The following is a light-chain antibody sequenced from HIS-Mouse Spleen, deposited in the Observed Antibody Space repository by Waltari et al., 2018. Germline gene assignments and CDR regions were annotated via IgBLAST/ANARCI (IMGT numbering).Light chain of an antibody. CDR2: RNK. CDR1: SSNLGSNY. CDR3: AAWDDSLSGPV. V-gene: IGLV1-47*01. Sequence: QSVLTQPPSASGTPGQRVTISCSGSSSNLGSNYLSWYQQLPGTAPKLLIYRNKQRPSGVPDRFSGSKSGTSASLAISGLRSEDEADYYCAAWDDSLSGPVFGGGTKLTVL. J-gene: IGLJ3*02.